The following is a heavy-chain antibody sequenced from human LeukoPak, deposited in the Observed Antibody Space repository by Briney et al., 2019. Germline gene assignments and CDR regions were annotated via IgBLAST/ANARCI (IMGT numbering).Heavy chain of an antibody. Sequence: GESLKISCNGSGYSFSNYWISWVRQMPGKGLEWMGIIYPGDSDTRYSPSFEGQVTISADKSGRTAYLQWRSLKASDTAMYYCARSHDYGDKGFQHWGQGTLVTVSS. CDR2: IYPGDSDT. CDR3: ARSHDYGDKGFQH. V-gene: IGHV5-51*01. J-gene: IGHJ1*01. CDR1: GYSFSNYW. D-gene: IGHD4-23*01.